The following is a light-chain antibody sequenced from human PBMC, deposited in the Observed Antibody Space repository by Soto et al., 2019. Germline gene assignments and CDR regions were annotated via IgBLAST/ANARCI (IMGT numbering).Light chain of an antibody. J-gene: IGKJ3*01. Sequence: EIMMTQSPGTLSLSPGEGATLSCTASQRVNLNFAWYQQKPGQPPRLLLYGASTRATGIPVRFRGSGSGTEFTLTISSLQSEDSAVYYCHQYNSWPRGTFGPGTKVEIK. CDR3: HQYNSWPRGT. CDR1: QRVNLN. V-gene: IGKV3-15*01. CDR2: GAS.